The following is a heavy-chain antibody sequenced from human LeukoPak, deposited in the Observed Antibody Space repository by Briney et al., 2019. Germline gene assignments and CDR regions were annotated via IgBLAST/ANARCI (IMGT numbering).Heavy chain of an antibody. J-gene: IGHJ4*02. D-gene: IGHD1-26*01. V-gene: IGHV4-39*01. CDR3: ARSSGSYFFDY. Sequence: SETLSLTCTVSGDSISSSSYYWGWIRQPPGKGLEWIGSIYYSGSTYYNPSLKSRVTISVDTSKNQFSLKLSSVTAADTAVYYCARSSGSYFFDYWGQGTLVTVSS. CDR2: IYYSGST. CDR1: GDSISSSSYY.